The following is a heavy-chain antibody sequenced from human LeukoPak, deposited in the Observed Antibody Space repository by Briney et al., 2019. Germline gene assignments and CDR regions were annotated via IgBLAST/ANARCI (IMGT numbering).Heavy chain of an antibody. D-gene: IGHD1-14*01. CDR1: GGSISIYF. CDR3: ARDRPGRYWYFDL. J-gene: IGHJ2*01. V-gene: IGHV4-59*01. Sequence: SETLSLTCTVSGGSISIYFWSWIRQPPGKGVEWVGHIYYLGSTNYNPSLKSRVTISIDTSKNYFSLKLNSVIAADTAVYYCARDRPGRYWYFDLWGRGTLVTVSS. CDR2: IYYLGST.